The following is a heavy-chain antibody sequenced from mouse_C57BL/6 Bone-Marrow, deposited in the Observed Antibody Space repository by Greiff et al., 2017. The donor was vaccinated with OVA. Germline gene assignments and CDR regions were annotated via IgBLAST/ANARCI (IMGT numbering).Heavy chain of an antibody. CDR2: IYPSDSET. CDR3: ARLNYDGY. V-gene: IGHV1-61*01. CDR1: GYTFTSYW. D-gene: IGHD2-4*01. J-gene: IGHJ2*01. Sequence: QVQLQQPGAELVRPGSSVKLSCKASGYTFTSYWMDWVKQRPGQGLEWIGNIYPSDSETHYNQKFKDKATLTVDKSSSTAYIQLSSLTSEDSAVYYCARLNYDGYWGQGTTLTVSS.